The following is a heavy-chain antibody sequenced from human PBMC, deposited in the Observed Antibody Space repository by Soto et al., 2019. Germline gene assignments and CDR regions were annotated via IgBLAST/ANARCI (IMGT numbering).Heavy chain of an antibody. CDR2: VKDGGHT. D-gene: IGHD5-12*01. J-gene: IGHJ4*02. CDR3: ARGQEGVVATH. V-gene: IGHV4-34*01. Sequence: QVQLQQGGAGLLKPSETLSLNCAVTGGSLSGYYWSWIRQPRGKGLEWIGEVKDGGHTNYSPSLRGRVTISSYTSNNQLSLRMNSVTAADTGVYYCARGQEGVVATHWDQGSLVTVSS. CDR1: GGSLSGYY.